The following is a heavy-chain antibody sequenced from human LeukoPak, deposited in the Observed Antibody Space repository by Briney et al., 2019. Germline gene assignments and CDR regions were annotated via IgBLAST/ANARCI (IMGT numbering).Heavy chain of an antibody. Sequence: GGSLRLSCAASGFTFSSYWMFWVRQAPGKGLVWVSRINSDGSSTNYADSVKGRFTISRDNSKNTLYLQVNSLRAEDTAIYHCAKTTYCGVDCYSWYFDYWGQGTLVTVSS. V-gene: IGHV3-74*01. J-gene: IGHJ4*02. CDR1: GFTFSSYW. CDR2: INSDGSST. CDR3: AKTTYCGVDCYSWYFDY. D-gene: IGHD2-21*02.